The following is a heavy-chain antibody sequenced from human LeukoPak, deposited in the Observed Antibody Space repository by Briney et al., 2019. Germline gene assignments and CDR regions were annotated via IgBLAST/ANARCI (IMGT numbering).Heavy chain of an antibody. J-gene: IGHJ5*02. Sequence: ASVKVSCKASGYTFTSYYIHWVRQAPGQGLEWMGIINPSGGSASYAQQFQGRVPLTRATSTSTVYMELSSLRSADTAVYYCARDPLYYYDSSSSGHVPQPNWLDPWGQGTLVTVSS. CDR3: ARDPLYYYDSSSSGHVPQPNWLDP. D-gene: IGHD3-22*01. V-gene: IGHV1-46*01. CDR2: INPSGGSA. CDR1: GYTFTSYY.